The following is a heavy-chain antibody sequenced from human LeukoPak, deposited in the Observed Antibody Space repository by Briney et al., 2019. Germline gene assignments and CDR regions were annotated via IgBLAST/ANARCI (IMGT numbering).Heavy chain of an antibody. CDR3: AKDASAAADPSDYFDY. CDR1: GFTFDDYA. D-gene: IGHD6-13*01. CDR2: ISWNSGSI. J-gene: IGHJ4*02. Sequence: GRSLRLSCAASGFTFDDYAMHWVRQAPGKGLEWVSGISWNSGSIGYADSVKGRFTISRDNAKNSLYLQMNSLRAEDTALYYCAKDASAAADPSDYFDYWGQGTLVTVSS. V-gene: IGHV3-9*01.